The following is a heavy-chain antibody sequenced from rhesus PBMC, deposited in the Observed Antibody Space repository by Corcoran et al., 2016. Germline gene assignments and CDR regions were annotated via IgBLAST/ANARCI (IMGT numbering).Heavy chain of an antibody. D-gene: IGHD6-25*01. V-gene: IGHV4-169*02. Sequence: QLQLQESGPGLVKPSETLSVTCAVSGGSLSSSYWSWIRQAPGKGLAWIGYIFGSGSSTNYNPSLKRRVTLSGDTSKNQLSLKLSSVTAADTAVYYCASEDGGIAAAGYWGQGVLVTVSS. J-gene: IGHJ4*01. CDR2: IFGSGSST. CDR1: GGSLSSSY. CDR3: ASEDGGIAAAGY.